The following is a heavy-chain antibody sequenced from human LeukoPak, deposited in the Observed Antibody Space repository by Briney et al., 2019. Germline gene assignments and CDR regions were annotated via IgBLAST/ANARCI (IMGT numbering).Heavy chain of an antibody. J-gene: IGHJ4*02. CDR1: GGSISSYY. D-gene: IGHD3-22*01. CDR3: ARHAPSGYYSELFDY. Sequence: PSETLSLTCTVSGGSISSYYWSWIRQPPGKGLEWIGYIYYSGSTNYNPSLKSRVTISVDTSKNQFSLKLSSVTAADTAVCYCARHAPSGYYSELFDYWGQGTLVTVSS. V-gene: IGHV4-59*08. CDR2: IYYSGST.